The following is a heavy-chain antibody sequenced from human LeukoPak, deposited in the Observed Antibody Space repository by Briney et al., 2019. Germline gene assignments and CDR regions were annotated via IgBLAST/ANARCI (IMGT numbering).Heavy chain of an antibody. CDR3: TRIYYYGSGSYYDY. Sequence: GGSLRLSCVVSGFTFSSFAMHWVRQAPGKGLEYVSGIGSNGGTTYYANSVKGRFTISRDNYKNTLYLQMGSLRAEDMAVYYCTRIYYYGSGSYYDYWGQGTLVTVSS. V-gene: IGHV3-64*01. CDR1: GFTFSSFA. CDR2: IGSNGGTT. J-gene: IGHJ4*02. D-gene: IGHD3-10*01.